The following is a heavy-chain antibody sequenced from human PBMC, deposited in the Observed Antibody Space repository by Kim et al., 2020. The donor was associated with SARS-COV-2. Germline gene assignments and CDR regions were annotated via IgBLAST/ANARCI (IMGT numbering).Heavy chain of an antibody. Sequence: SGPTLVNPTQTLTLTCTFSGFSLSTSGMCVSWIRQPPGKALEWLARIDWDDDKYYSTSLKTRLTISKDTSKNQVVLTMTNMDPVDTATYYCARSRLSPGIAAADHLNWFDPWGQGTLVTVSS. V-gene: IGHV2-70*11. CDR1: GFSLSTSGMC. J-gene: IGHJ5*02. CDR2: IDWDDDK. CDR3: ARSRLSPGIAAADHLNWFDP. D-gene: IGHD6-13*01.